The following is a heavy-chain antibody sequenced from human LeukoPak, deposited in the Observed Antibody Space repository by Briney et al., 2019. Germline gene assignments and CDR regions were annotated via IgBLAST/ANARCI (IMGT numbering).Heavy chain of an antibody. CDR1: GGSISSYY. Sequence: SETQSLTCTVSGGSISSYYWSWIRQPPGKGLEWIGYIYYSGSTNYNPSLKSRVTISVDTSKNQFSLKLSSVTAADTAVYYCARLGILWFGDPGWFDPWGQGTLVTVSS. J-gene: IGHJ5*02. CDR2: IYYSGST. CDR3: ARLGILWFGDPGWFDP. V-gene: IGHV4-59*01. D-gene: IGHD3-10*01.